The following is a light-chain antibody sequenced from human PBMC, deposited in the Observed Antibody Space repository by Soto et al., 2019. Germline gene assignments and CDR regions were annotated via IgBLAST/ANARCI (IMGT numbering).Light chain of an antibody. CDR2: SAS. Sequence: DIQMTQSPSSLSASVGDRVTITCQASQDISNSLNWYQQKPGKAPKLLIYSASNLETGVPSRFSGSGSGTDFTFTISSLQPEDVATYYCQQYDHLPPLTFGGGTKVAIK. V-gene: IGKV1-33*01. CDR3: QQYDHLPPLT. J-gene: IGKJ4*01. CDR1: QDISNS.